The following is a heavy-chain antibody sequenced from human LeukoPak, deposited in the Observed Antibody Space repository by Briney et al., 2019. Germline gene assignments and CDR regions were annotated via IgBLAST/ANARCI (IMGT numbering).Heavy chain of an antibody. J-gene: IGHJ4*02. CDR1: GYTFTDYS. V-gene: IGHV1-2*02. CDR2: IIPNSGGT. D-gene: IGHD3-10*01. CDR3: ARVVGSGSFYFH. Sequence: GASVKVSCKASGYTFTDYSMHWVRQAPGQGLEWMGWIIPNSGGTTYAQKFQGRVAMTRDTSITTAYMELSRLGSDDTAVYYCARVVGSGSFYFHWGQGTLVTVSS.